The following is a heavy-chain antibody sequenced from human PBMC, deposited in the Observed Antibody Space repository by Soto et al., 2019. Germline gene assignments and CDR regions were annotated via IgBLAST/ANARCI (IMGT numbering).Heavy chain of an antibody. CDR2: VYSGGTT. Sequence: EVQLVESGGGLVQPGGSLRLSCAASGFTVSSDYMTWVRQAPGKGLEWLSTVYSGGTTYYADSVKGRFIISRDNSKNTLFLQMNNLRVEDTAMYYCARDPGYRNGMDVWGQGTTVTVFS. D-gene: IGHD5-18*01. CDR1: GFTVSSDY. V-gene: IGHV3-66*01. CDR3: ARDPGYRNGMDV. J-gene: IGHJ6*02.